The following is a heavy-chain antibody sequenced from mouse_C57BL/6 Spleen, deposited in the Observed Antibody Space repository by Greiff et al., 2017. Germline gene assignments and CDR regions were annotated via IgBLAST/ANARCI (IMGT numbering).Heavy chain of an antibody. J-gene: IGHJ1*03. V-gene: IGHV1-55*01. CDR1: GYTFTSYW. CDR2: IYPGSGST. CDR3: ARDWPGPHWYFDV. D-gene: IGHD4-1*01. Sequence: QVQLKQPGAELVKPGASVKMSCKASGYTFTSYWITWVKQRPGQGLEWIGDIYPGSGSTNYNEKFKSKATLTVDTSSSTAYMQLSSLTSEDSAVYYCARDWPGPHWYFDVWGTGTTVTVSS.